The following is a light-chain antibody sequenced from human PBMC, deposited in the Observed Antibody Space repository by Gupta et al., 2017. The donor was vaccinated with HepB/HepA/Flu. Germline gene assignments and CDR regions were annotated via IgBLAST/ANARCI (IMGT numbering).Light chain of an antibody. V-gene: IGLV1-47*02. CDR3: ATSDASLSGEF. J-gene: IGLJ2*01. Sequence: QSVLAQPPSASGTPGHMVTISCSGSSSNIGSNYVYWYHQFPGTAPKRLIVCKNQRPSGVNDRVSCSTPGSYASPHTIALRSDDEADDYWATSDASLSGEFFGKGTKLTVL. CDR2: CKN. CDR1: SSNIGSNY.